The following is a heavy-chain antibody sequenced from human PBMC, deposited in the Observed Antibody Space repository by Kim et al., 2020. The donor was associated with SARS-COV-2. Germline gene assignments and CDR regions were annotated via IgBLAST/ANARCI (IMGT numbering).Heavy chain of an antibody. J-gene: IGHJ4*02. CDR2: INSGGGTT. CDR1: GFTFSSYG. CDR3: SSGRYTGTYYYFDY. D-gene: IGHD1-26*01. Sequence: GGSLRLSCAASGFTFSSYGMHWVRQAPGKGLVWVSRINSGGGTTSYADSVKGRFTISRDNAKSTLYLQMNSLRAEDTAVYYCSSGRYTGTYYYFDYWGQGTLVTVAS. V-gene: IGHV3-74*01.